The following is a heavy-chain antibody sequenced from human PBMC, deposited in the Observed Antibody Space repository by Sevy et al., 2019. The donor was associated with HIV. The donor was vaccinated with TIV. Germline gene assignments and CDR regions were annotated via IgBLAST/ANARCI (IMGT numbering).Heavy chain of an antibody. CDR2: IIPMFGTGTT. V-gene: IGHV1-69*13. Sequence: ASVKVSCKASGDTFTNYAFGWVRQAPGQGLEWMGRIIPMFGTGTTDYAQKFQGRVKRTADESTSTAYMELSSLRSEDTAVYYCAGATDTYYTLDYWGQGTLVTVSS. CDR1: GDTFTNYA. D-gene: IGHD3-3*01. J-gene: IGHJ4*02. CDR3: AGATDTYYTLDY.